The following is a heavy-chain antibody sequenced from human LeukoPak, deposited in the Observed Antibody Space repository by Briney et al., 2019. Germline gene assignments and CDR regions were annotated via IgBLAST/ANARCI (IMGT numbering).Heavy chain of an antibody. CDR2: MNPNSGNT. Sequence: ASVKVSCKASGYTFTSYDINWVRQATGQGLEWMGWMNPNSGNTGYAQKFQGRVTMTRNTSISTAYMELSSLRSEDTAVYYCARGSSSGWLYYYYYGMDVWGQGTTVTVSS. J-gene: IGHJ6*02. D-gene: IGHD6-19*01. CDR3: ARGSSSGWLYYYYYGMDV. CDR1: GYTFTSYD. V-gene: IGHV1-8*01.